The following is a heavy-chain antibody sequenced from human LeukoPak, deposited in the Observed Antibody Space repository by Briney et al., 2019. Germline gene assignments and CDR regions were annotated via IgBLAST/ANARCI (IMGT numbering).Heavy chain of an antibody. V-gene: IGHV3-15*01. Sequence: PGGSLRLSCAASGFTFSNAWMSWVRQAPGKGLEWVGRIKSKTDGGTTDYAAPVKGRFTISRDDSKNTLYLQMNSLKTEDTAVYYCTTEALLWFGIDYWGQGTLVTVSS. CDR3: TTEALLWFGIDY. CDR1: GFTFSNAW. CDR2: IKSKTDGGTT. J-gene: IGHJ4*02. D-gene: IGHD3-10*01.